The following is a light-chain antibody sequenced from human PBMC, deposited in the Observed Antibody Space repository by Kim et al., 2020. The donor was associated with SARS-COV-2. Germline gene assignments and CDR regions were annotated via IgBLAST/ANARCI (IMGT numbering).Light chain of an antibody. Sequence: SYELTQPSSVSVSPGQTARITCSGDLLAKKYARWFQQKPGQAPVLVIYKDTERPSGIPERFSGSSSGTTITLTISGAQVEDEADYYCYSAADTWVFGGGTQLTVL. CDR2: KDT. V-gene: IGLV3-27*01. J-gene: IGLJ2*01. CDR1: LLAKKY. CDR3: YSAADTWV.